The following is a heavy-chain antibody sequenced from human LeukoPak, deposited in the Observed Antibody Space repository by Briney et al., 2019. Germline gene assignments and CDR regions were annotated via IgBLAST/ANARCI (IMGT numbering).Heavy chain of an antibody. J-gene: IGHJ1*01. V-gene: IGHV3-33*01. Sequence: PGRSLRLSCAASGFTFSSYGMHWVRQAPGKGLEWVSIIWYDGSNKYYADSVKGRFTISRDDSKNTVYLQMNSLRVEDTAVYYCAAASGYSYFEHWGQGTLVIVSS. D-gene: IGHD6-13*01. CDR2: IWYDGSNK. CDR1: GFTFSSYG. CDR3: AAASGYSYFEH.